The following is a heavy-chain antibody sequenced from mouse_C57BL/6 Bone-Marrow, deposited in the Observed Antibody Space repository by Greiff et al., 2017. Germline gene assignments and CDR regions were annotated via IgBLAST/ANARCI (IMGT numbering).Heavy chain of an antibody. CDR2: INPYNGGT. J-gene: IGHJ4*01. CDR1: GYTFTDYY. V-gene: IGHV1-19*01. CDR3: ARKGYYYGSSYYAMDY. D-gene: IGHD1-1*01. Sequence: EVQLQQSGPVLVKPGASVKMSCKASGYTFTDYYMNWVKQSHGKSLEWIGVINPYNGGTSYNQKFKGKATLTVDKSSSTAYMELNSLTSEDSAVXYCARKGYYYGSSYYAMDYWGQGTSVTVSS.